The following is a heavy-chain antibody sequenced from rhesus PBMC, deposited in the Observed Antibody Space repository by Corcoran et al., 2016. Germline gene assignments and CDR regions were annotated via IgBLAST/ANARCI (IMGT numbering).Heavy chain of an antibody. J-gene: IGHJ4*01. CDR3: AREDYGIY. D-gene: IGHD4-29*01. Sequence: QVQLQESGPGLVQPSETLSLTCAVSGDSFSSNYRSWICQPPGKGLEWIERISGSGRSTDYNPSLKSRVTISTDTSKNQFSLKLTSVTAADTAVYYCAREDYGIYWGQGVLVTVSS. CDR1: GDSFSSNY. V-gene: IGHV4-173*01. CDR2: ISGSGRST.